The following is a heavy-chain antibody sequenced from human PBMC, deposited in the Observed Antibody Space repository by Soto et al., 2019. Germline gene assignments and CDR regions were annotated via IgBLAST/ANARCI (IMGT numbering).Heavy chain of an antibody. CDR3: ARVSKLTGKGYYFDY. D-gene: IGHD3-9*01. Sequence: GASVKVSCTASGYTFTSYYMHWVRQTPGQGLEWMGIINPSGGSTSYAQKFQGRVTMTRDTSTSTVYMELSSLRSEDTAVYYCARVSKLTGKGYYFDYWGQGTLVTVSS. CDR1: GYTFTSYY. CDR2: INPSGGST. J-gene: IGHJ4*02. V-gene: IGHV1-46*01.